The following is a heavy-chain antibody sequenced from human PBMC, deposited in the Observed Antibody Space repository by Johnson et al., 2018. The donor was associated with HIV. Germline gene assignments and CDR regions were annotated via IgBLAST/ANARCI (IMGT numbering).Heavy chain of an antibody. J-gene: IGHJ3*02. CDR2: ISYDGSNK. D-gene: IGHD1-7*01. CDR1: GFSVSSNY. V-gene: IGHV3-30*03. CDR3: ARDGRITGTKDAFDI. Sequence: QVQLVESGGGLIQPGGSLRLACAASGFSVSSNYMSWVRQAPGKGLEWVAVISYDGSNKYYADSVKGRFTISRDNSKNTLYLQMNSLRAEDTAVYYCARDGRITGTKDAFDIWGQGTMVTVSS.